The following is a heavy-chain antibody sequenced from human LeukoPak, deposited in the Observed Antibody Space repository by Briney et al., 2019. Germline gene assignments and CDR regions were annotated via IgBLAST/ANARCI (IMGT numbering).Heavy chain of an antibody. CDR2: IIPIFGTA. V-gene: IGHV1-69*01. D-gene: IGHD2-2*01. CDR1: GGTFSSYA. CDR3: ARDAVVPAASAPSYYMDV. Sequence: SVKVSCKASGGTFSSYAISWVRQAPGQGLEWMGGIIPIFGTANYAQKFQGRVTITADESTSTAYMELSSLRSEDTAVYYCARDAVVPAASAPSYYMDVWGKGTTVTVSS. J-gene: IGHJ6*03.